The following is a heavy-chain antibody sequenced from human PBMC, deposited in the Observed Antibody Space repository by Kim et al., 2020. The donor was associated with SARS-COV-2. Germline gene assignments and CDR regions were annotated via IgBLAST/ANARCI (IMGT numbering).Heavy chain of an antibody. D-gene: IGHD3-16*01. CDR1: GGSISSSSYY. J-gene: IGHJ4*02. Sequence: SETLSLTCTVSGGSISSSSYYWGWIRQPPGKGLEWIGSIYYSGSTYYNPSLKSRVTISVDTSKNQFSLKLSSVTAADTAVYYCARLVMGPAGDNDDYWGQGTLVTVSS. CDR3: ARLVMGPAGDNDDY. V-gene: IGHV4-39*01. CDR2: IYYSGST.